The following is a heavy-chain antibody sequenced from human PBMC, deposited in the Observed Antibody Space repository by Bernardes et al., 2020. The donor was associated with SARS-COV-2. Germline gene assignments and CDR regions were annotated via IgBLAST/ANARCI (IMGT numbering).Heavy chain of an antibody. Sequence: GPPLLKPTQTLTLTCTFSGFSLSTPAVGVGWIRQTPGKALEWLTLIYWDDDKRYSPSLKSRLTITKDTSKNQAVLTMTNMDPVDTATYYCAHARGTGNSPVFDYWGQGTLVTVSS. CDR3: AHARGTGNSPVFDY. V-gene: IGHV2-5*02. J-gene: IGHJ4*02. CDR2: IYWDDDK. D-gene: IGHD2-8*02. CDR1: GFSLSTPAVG.